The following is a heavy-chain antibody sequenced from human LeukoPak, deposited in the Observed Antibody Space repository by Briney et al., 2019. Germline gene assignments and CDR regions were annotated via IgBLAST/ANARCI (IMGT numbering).Heavy chain of an antibody. V-gene: IGHV1-69*04. Sequence: SVKGSCKASGGTFSSYAISWVRQAPGQGLEWMGRIIPILGIANYAQKFQGRVTITADKSTSTAYMELSSLRSEDTAVYYCARVSVSDYYMDVWGKGTTVTVSS. CDR3: ARVSVSDYYMDV. J-gene: IGHJ6*03. D-gene: IGHD3-10*01. CDR1: GGTFSSYA. CDR2: IIPILGIA.